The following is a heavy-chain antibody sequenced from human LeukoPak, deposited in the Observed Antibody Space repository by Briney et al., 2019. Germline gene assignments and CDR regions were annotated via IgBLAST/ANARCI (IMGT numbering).Heavy chain of an antibody. J-gene: IGHJ3*02. CDR3: ATLTGGDDAFDI. V-gene: IGHV4-39*07. CDR1: GGSIISSSYY. Sequence: SETLSLTCTVSGGSIISSSYYWGWIRQPPGKGLEWIGSIYYSGNTDYNPSLKSRVTISVETSKNQFSLKLSSVTAADTAVYYCATLTGGDDAFDIWGQGTMVTVSS. CDR2: IYYSGNT. D-gene: IGHD4-23*01.